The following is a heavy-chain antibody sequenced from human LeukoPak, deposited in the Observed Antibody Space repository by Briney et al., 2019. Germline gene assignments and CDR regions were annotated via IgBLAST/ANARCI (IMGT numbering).Heavy chain of an antibody. CDR3: ARVVYFDVSIDI. CDR1: GFTVSSNY. V-gene: IGHV3-53*01. D-gene: IGHD3-9*01. J-gene: IGHJ3*02. CDR2: IYSGGST. Sequence: PGGSLRLSCAASGFTVSSNYMSWVHQAPGKGLEWVSVIYSGGSTFYADSVKGRFTISRDNSRNTLYLQMNSLRAEDTAVYYCARVVYFDVSIDIWGQGTMVTVSS.